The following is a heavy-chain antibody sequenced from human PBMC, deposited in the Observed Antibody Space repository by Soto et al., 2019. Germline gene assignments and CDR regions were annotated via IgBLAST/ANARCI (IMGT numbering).Heavy chain of an antibody. Sequence: SETLSLTCAVYGGSFSGYYWSWIRQPPGKGLEWIGEINHSGSTNYNPSLKSRVTISVDTSKNQFSLKLSSVTAADTAVYYCARAQRNDYIWGSYRPSYYYYYMDVWGKGTTVTVSS. CDR1: GGSFSGYY. D-gene: IGHD3-16*02. CDR3: ARAQRNDYIWGSYRPSYYYYYMDV. CDR2: INHSGST. V-gene: IGHV4-34*01. J-gene: IGHJ6*03.